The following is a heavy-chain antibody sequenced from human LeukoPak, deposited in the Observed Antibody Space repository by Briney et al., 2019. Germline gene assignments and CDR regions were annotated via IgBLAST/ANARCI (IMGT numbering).Heavy chain of an antibody. D-gene: IGHD3-10*01. CDR3: TTTPLWFGELDNYYYYGMDV. V-gene: IGHV3-15*01. CDR1: GFTFSNAW. J-gene: IGHJ6*04. Sequence: KLGGALVLSCAASGFTFSNAWMRGGRQAPGKGLEWVGRIKSKTDGETTDYAAPVKGRFTISRDDSKNTLYLQMNSLKTEDTAVYYCTTTPLWFGELDNYYYYGMDVWGKGTTVTVSS. CDR2: IKSKTDGETT.